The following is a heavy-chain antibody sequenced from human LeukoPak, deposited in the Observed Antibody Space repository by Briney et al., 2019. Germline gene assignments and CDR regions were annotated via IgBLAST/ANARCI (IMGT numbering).Heavy chain of an antibody. CDR1: RFTFSSYS. CDR3: ARDIVFGGETLRITIYMRRWAGAFDI. D-gene: IGHD3-9*01. CDR2: ISSSSSYI. J-gene: IGHJ3*02. Sequence: GGSLRLSCAASRFTFSSYSMNWVRQAPGKGLEWVSSISSSSSYIYYADSVKGRFTISRDNAKNSLYLQMNSLRAEHTAVYYCARDIVFGGETLRITIYMRRWAGAFDIWGQGTMVTVSS. V-gene: IGHV3-21*01.